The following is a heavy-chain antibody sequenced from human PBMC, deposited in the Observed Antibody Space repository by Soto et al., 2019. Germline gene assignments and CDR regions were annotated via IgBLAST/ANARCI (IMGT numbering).Heavy chain of an antibody. J-gene: IGHJ4*02. CDR1: GFNFGVFW. D-gene: IGHD6-13*01. CDR2: INQDGSEK. Sequence: EVQLVESGGGLVQPGGSLRLSCAASGFNFGVFWMGWVRQAPGKGLEWVADINQDGSEKYYVDSVKGRFTISRDNAKTSLNLQMNSLTAEDTAVYYCVRASSPDQTAAGVGTYWGQGTLVTVSS. CDR3: VRASSPDQTAAGVGTY. V-gene: IGHV3-7*01.